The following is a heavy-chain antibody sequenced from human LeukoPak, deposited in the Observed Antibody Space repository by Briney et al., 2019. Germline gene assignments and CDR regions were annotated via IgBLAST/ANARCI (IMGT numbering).Heavy chain of an antibody. J-gene: IGHJ3*02. D-gene: IGHD3-10*01. CDR2: IYTSGST. V-gene: IGHV4-61*02. CDR1: GGSISSGSYY. Sequence: SETLSLTCTVSGGSISSGSYYWSWIRQPAGKGLEWIGRIYTSGSTNYNPSLKSRVTISVDTSKNQFSLKLSSVTAADTAVYYCARDPSYGSGKDAFDIWGQGTMVTVSS. CDR3: ARDPSYGSGKDAFDI.